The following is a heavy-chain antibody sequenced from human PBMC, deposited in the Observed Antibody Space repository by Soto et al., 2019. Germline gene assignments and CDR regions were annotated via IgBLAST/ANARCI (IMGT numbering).Heavy chain of an antibody. Sequence: QVQLVQSGAEVKKPGASVKVSCKASGYTFTSYAMHWVRQAPGQRLEWMGWINAGNGNTKYSQKFQGRVTITRDTSASTDYMELSSLRSEDTAVYYCARGGWELPLENDYWGQGTLVTVSS. D-gene: IGHD1-26*01. V-gene: IGHV1-3*01. J-gene: IGHJ4*02. CDR3: ARGGWELPLENDY. CDR2: INAGNGNT. CDR1: GYTFTSYA.